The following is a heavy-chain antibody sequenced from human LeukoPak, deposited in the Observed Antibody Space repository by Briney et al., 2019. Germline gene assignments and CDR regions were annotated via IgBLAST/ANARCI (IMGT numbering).Heavy chain of an antibody. D-gene: IGHD5-12*01. Sequence: GGSLRLSCAASGFTFSGYEMNWVRQAPGKGLEWVSYISSSGSTKYYADSVKGRFTISRDNAKHSLSLQMNSLRAEDTAVYYCASPTVATLDYWGQGTLVTVSS. CDR1: GFTFSGYE. CDR2: ISSSGSTK. J-gene: IGHJ4*02. V-gene: IGHV3-48*03. CDR3: ASPTVATLDY.